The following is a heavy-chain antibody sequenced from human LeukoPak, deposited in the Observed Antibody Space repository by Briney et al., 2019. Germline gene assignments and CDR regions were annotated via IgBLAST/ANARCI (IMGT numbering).Heavy chain of an antibody. Sequence: GGSLRLSCAASGFTFSSYGMHWVRQAPGKGLEWVAFIRYDGSNKYYADSVKGRFTISRDNSKNTLYLQMSSLRAEDTAVYYCAKDTGAYDSSGYYPIYWGQGTLVTVSS. CDR2: IRYDGSNK. CDR1: GFTFSSYG. J-gene: IGHJ4*02. CDR3: AKDTGAYDSSGYYPIY. V-gene: IGHV3-30*02. D-gene: IGHD3-22*01.